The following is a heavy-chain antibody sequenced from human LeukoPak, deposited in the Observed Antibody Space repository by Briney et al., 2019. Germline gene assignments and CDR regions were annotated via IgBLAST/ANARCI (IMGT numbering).Heavy chain of an antibody. J-gene: IGHJ4*02. CDR2: IYYSGST. V-gene: IGHV4-59*01. CDR3: ARGPHSVRYYYSFDF. CDR1: GGSISSYY. Sequence: SETLSLTCNVSGGSISSYYWSWIRQPPGKGLEWIGYIYYSGSTNYNPSLKSRVTMSVDTSKNQFSLKLNSVTAADTAVYYCARGPHSVRYYYSFDFWGQGTLVTVSS. D-gene: IGHD3-22*01.